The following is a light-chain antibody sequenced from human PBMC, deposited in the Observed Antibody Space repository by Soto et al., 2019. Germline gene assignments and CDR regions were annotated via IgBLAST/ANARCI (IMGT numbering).Light chain of an antibody. CDR1: RGHSTYI. Sequence: QAVVTQSSSASASMGSSVKLTCILSRGHSTYIIAWHQQQPGKAPRFLMTLDRSGSYNRGSGVPDRFSSSSSGADSYLTISNLQFEDEGDYFCETWYSNTHKVFGGGTKLTVL. CDR3: ETWYSNTHKV. V-gene: IGLV4-60*02. J-gene: IGLJ3*02. CDR2: LDRSGSY.